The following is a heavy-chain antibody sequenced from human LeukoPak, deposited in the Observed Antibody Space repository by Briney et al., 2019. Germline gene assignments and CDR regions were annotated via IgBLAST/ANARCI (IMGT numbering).Heavy chain of an antibody. V-gene: IGHV3-23*01. CDR1: RFTFSSYA. CDR2: ISGSGGST. Sequence: GGSLRLSCVASRFTFSSYAMSWVRQAPGKGLEWVSAISGSGGSTYYADSVKGRFTISRDNSKNTLYLQMNSLRAEDTAVYYCAKDTYYYYGSGTAFDYWGQGTLVTVSS. J-gene: IGHJ4*02. CDR3: AKDTYYYYGSGTAFDY. D-gene: IGHD3-10*01.